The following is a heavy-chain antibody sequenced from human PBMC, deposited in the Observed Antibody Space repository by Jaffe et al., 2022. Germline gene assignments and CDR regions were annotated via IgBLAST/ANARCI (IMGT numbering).Heavy chain of an antibody. CDR3: ARVHTPHGEYFDY. D-gene: IGHD4-17*01. V-gene: IGHV3-48*03. Sequence: EVQLVESGGGLVQPGGSLRLSCATSGFSFYTYEMNWVRQAPGKGLEWISYISNAGSGSVIYYADSVKGRFTISRDDATNSLHLQMNSLRAEDTAVYYCARVHTPHGEYFDYWGLGTLVTVSS. J-gene: IGHJ4*02. CDR2: ISNAGSGSVI. CDR1: GFSFYTYE.